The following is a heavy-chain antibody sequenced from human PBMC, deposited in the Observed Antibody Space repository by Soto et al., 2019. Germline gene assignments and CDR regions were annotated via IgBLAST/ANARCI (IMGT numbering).Heavy chain of an antibody. CDR1: GFTFSSYA. CDR3: VKWIVSDYGDYRGRYYYGMDV. Sequence: PGGSLRLSCSASGFTFSSYAMHWVRQAPGKGLEYVSAISSNGGSTYYADSVKGRFTISRDNSKNTLYLQMSSLRAEDTAVYYCVKWIVSDYGDYRGRYYYGMDVWGQGTTVTVSS. V-gene: IGHV3-64D*06. D-gene: IGHD4-17*01. J-gene: IGHJ6*02. CDR2: ISSNGGST.